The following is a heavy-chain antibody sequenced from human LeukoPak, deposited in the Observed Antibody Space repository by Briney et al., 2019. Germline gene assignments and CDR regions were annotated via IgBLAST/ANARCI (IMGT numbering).Heavy chain of an antibody. CDR2: IYSGGST. CDR1: GFTVSSSY. D-gene: IGHD5-12*01. J-gene: IGHJ6*03. CDR3: ARGVGGYDLLAYYYYYYMDG. Sequence: GGSLRLSCAASGFTVSSSYMSWVRQAPGKGLEWVSVIYSGGSTYYADAVKGRFTISRDSSKNTLYLQMNSLRAEDTAVYYCARGVGGYDLLAYYYYYYMDGGGKGTTVTVSS. V-gene: IGHV3-53*01.